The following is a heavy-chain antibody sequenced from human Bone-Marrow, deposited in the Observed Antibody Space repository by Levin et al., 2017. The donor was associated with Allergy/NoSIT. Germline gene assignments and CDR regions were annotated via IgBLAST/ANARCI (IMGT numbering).Heavy chain of an antibody. D-gene: IGHD4-17*01. CDR1: GFSLSTSGMC. V-gene: IGHV2-70*01. CDR2: INWDDDK. CDR3: ARLLYGDFVGYFDP. Sequence: QTLSLTCTFSGFSLSTSGMCVSWIRQPPGKALEWLALINWDDDKYYTTSLKTRLAISKDTSKDQVVLTMTNMDPADTGTYYCARLLYGDFVGYFDPWGPGTLVTVSS. J-gene: IGHJ5*02.